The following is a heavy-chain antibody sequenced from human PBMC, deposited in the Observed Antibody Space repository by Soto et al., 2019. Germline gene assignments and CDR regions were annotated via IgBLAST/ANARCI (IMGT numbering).Heavy chain of an antibody. CDR1: GGSFSGYY. J-gene: IGHJ6*02. D-gene: IGHD5-18*01. CDR2: INHSGST. CDR3: ARGYSYGYLVIDYYGMDV. V-gene: IGHV4-34*01. Sequence: SETLSLTWAVYGGSFSGYYWSWILQPPGKGLEWIGEINHSGSTNYNPSLKSRVTISVDTSKNQFSLKLSSVTAADTAVYYCARGYSYGYLVIDYYGMDVWGQGTTVTVSS.